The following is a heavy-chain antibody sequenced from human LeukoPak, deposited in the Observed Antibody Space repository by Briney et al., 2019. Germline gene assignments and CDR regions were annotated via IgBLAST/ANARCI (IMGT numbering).Heavy chain of an antibody. Sequence: SETLSLTCTVSGGSISSGGYYWSWIRQHPGKGLEWIGYIFTGGSTYYNPSLKSRVTISVDTSKNQFSLKLSSVTAADTAVYYCARERRSYNRHLVVVAARRQPLPPADAFDIWGQGTMVTVSS. CDR2: IFTGGST. CDR3: ARERRSYNRHLVVVAARRQPLPPADAFDI. CDR1: GGSISSGGYY. V-gene: IGHV4-31*03. D-gene: IGHD2-15*01. J-gene: IGHJ3*02.